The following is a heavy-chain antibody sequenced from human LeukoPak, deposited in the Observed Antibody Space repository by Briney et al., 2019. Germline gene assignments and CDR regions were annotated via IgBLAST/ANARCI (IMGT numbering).Heavy chain of an antibody. D-gene: IGHD2-2*01. CDR2: ISSSSSYI. Sequence: GGSLRLSCAGSGFTFSSYSMNWVRHAPGKRLEWVSSISSSSSYIYYADSVKGRFTISRDNAKNSLYLQMNSLRAEDTAVYYCARDCSSTSCHGGFDYWGQGTLVTVSS. V-gene: IGHV3-21*01. CDR3: ARDCSSTSCHGGFDY. CDR1: GFTFSSYS. J-gene: IGHJ4*02.